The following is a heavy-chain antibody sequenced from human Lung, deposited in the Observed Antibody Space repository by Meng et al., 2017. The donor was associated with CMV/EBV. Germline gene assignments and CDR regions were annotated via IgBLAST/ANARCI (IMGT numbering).Heavy chain of an antibody. V-gene: IGHV1-8*01. CDR3: AVNPYSSPGPPCPHVHYYYYGMDV. CDR2: MNPNRGNT. D-gene: IGHD6-13*01. J-gene: IGHJ6*04. Sequence: ASMKVSXKPSGYTFTSYYINWVRQATGQGLEWMGWMNPNRGNTGYAQKFQGRVTMTRNTSISTAYMELSSLRSEDTAVYYGAVNPYSSPGPPCPHVHYYYYGMDVWGKGNXVTGSS. CDR1: GYTFTSYY.